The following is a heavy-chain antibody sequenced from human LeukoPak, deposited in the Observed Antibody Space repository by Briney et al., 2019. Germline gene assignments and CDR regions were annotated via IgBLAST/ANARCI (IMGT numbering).Heavy chain of an antibody. CDR3: ARDFTCGGDCYEY. D-gene: IGHD2-21*02. CDR2: INPNSGGT. V-gene: IGHV1-2*02. J-gene: IGHJ4*02. CDR1: GYTFTDYY. Sequence: ASVKVSCKASGYTFTDYYMHWVRQAPGQGLEWMGWINPNSGGTSYAQKFQGRVTTTTDRSITTAYMELSRLRSDDTAVYYCARDFTCGGDCYEYWGPGTLVTVSS.